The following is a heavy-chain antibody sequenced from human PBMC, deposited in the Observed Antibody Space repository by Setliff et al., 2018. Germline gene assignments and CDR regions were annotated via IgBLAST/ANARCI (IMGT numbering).Heavy chain of an antibody. D-gene: IGHD3-3*01. J-gene: IGHJ5*02. CDR2: VTIYNGNT. V-gene: IGHV1-18*01. CDR3: MRLVRFCSRTVCQRTSGDEA. Sequence: ASVKVSCKASGYTFNNYGVAWVRQAPGQGLDWMGWVTIYNGNTKYAQNLQGRLTLTTDRSTSTVYMELGSLTTDDTAIYYCMRLVRFCSRTVCQRTSGDEAWGQGTLVTVSS. CDR1: GYTFNNYG.